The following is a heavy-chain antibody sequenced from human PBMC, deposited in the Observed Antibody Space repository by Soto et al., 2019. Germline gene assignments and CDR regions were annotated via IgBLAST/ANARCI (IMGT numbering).Heavy chain of an antibody. CDR1: DFTFSSYT. V-gene: IGHV3-21*01. CDR3: HLWAWTGTTNYHDGVHA. J-gene: IGHJ6*02. Sequence: PGGSLRLSCTASDFTFSSYTMNWFRQAPGKGLEWVSSIVSSGQSIYYADSVKGRFTISRDNANNPLFLEMSSLRAEDTALYFCHLWAWTGTTNYHDGVHAGGQGTTVTVSS. CDR2: IVSSGQSI. D-gene: IGHD1-1*01.